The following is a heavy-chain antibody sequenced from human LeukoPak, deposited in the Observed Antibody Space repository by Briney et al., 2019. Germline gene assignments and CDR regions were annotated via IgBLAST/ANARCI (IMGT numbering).Heavy chain of an antibody. V-gene: IGHV1-46*03. CDR2: INPSGGST. J-gene: IGHJ3*02. Sequence: ASVKVPCKASGYTFTTYYMHWVRQAPGQGLEWMGIINPSGGSTTYAQKFQGRVTMTRDTSTSTVYMELSSLRSEDTAVYYCASPSSHYYDSSDPRAFGIWGQGTMVTVSS. CDR3: ASPSSHYYDSSDPRAFGI. CDR1: GYTFTTYY. D-gene: IGHD3-22*01.